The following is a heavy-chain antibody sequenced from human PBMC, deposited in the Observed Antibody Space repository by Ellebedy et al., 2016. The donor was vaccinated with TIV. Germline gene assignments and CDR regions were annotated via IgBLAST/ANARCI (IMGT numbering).Heavy chain of an antibody. Sequence: GESLKISCAASGFTVSRYNMNWVRQAPGKGLEWVSGLSGSGSDTYYAESVKGRFTISRDNSKSTLYVQMKSLRVEDTAIYYCAKRDHSDSTTFSPLFASWGLGTLVIVSS. CDR2: LSGSGSDT. V-gene: IGHV3-23*01. CDR3: AKRDHSDSTTFSPLFAS. D-gene: IGHD2/OR15-2a*01. CDR1: GFTVSRYN. J-gene: IGHJ4*02.